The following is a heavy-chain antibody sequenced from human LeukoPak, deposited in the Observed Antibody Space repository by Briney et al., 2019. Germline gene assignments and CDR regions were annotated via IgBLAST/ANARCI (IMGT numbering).Heavy chain of an antibody. Sequence: GSLRLSWATSGFTFSNYWMPWVRQAPGKGLVWVSRISSDGSSTSYADSVKGRFTISRDNAKNTLYLQMNSLRAEDTAVYYCTRDRSYANDYWGQGTLVTVSS. CDR1: GFTFSNYW. CDR2: ISSDGSST. J-gene: IGHJ4*02. CDR3: TRDRSYANDY. V-gene: IGHV3-74*01. D-gene: IGHD1-26*01.